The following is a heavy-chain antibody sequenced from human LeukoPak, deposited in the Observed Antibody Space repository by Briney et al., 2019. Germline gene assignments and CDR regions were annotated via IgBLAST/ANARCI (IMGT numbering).Heavy chain of an antibody. V-gene: IGHV3-21*01. J-gene: IGHJ4*02. D-gene: IGHD4-11*01. CDR2: ISSSSSYI. CDR1: GFTFSSYS. Sequence: GGSLGLSCAASGFTFSSYSMNWVRQAPGKGLEWVSSISSSSSYIYYADSVKGRFTISRDNAKNSLHLQMNSLRAEDTAVYYCARRHDYSNYPDYWGQGTLVTVSS. CDR3: ARRHDYSNYPDY.